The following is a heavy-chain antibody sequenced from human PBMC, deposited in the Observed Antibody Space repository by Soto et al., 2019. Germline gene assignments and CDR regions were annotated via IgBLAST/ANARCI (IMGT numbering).Heavy chain of an antibody. CDR3: AKDRNYYDSSGYDY. CDR2: IIGSGGST. Sequence: GGSLRLSCAASGFTFNSYAMSWVRQAPGKGLEWVSTIIGSGGSTYYADSVEGWFSVSRDNSKNTLYLQMNSLRAEDTAVYYCAKDRNYYDSSGYDYWGQGTLVTVSS. D-gene: IGHD3-22*01. J-gene: IGHJ4*02. V-gene: IGHV3-23*01. CDR1: GFTFNSYA.